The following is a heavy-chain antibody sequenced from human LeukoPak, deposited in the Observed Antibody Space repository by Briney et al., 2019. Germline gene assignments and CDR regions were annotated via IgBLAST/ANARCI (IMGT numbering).Heavy chain of an antibody. Sequence: SETLSLTCSVSGDSVSSSPYYWGRIRQPPGKGLERIGNAFSTSTLYNASLRSRVTILVDTSKNQFSLKLTSATAADTAIYYCARYKFHNYFDPWGQGTLVVVSS. J-gene: IGHJ5*02. CDR2: AFSTST. CDR3: ARYKFHNYFDP. CDR1: GDSVSSSPYY. D-gene: IGHD5-24*01. V-gene: IGHV4-61*01.